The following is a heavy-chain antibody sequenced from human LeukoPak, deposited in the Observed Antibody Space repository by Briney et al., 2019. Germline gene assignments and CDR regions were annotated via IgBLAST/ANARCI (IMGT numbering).Heavy chain of an antibody. V-gene: IGHV3-21*01. CDR1: GFTFSSYS. Sequence: GGSLRLSCAASGFTFSSYSMNWVRQAPGKGLEWVSAISSSSSYIYYADSVKGRFTISRDNAKNSLYLKMNSLRAEDTAVYYCAKDEFYYYYAMDVWGQGTAVTVSS. CDR2: ISSSSSYI. CDR3: AKDEFYYYYAMDV. J-gene: IGHJ6*02.